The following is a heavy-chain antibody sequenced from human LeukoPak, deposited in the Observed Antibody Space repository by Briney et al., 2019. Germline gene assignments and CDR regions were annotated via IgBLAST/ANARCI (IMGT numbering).Heavy chain of an antibody. J-gene: IGHJ6*03. D-gene: IGHD5-12*01. CDR2: INHSGST. V-gene: IGHV4-34*01. CDR3: ARHSGYDHGYYYYYMDV. CDR1: GFNFNNYG. Sequence: PGGSLRLSCAASGFNFNNYGMSWVRQPPGKGLEWIGEINHSGSTNYNPSLKSRVTISVDTSKNQFSLKLSSVTAADTAVYYCARHSGYDHGYYYYYMDVWGRGTTVTISS.